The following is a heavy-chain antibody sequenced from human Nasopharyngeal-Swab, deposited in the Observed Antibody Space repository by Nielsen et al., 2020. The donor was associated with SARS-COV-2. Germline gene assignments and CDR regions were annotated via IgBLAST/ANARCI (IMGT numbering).Heavy chain of an antibody. Sequence: VRQAPGKGLEWVAVISYDGSNKYYADSVKGRFTISRDNSKNTLYLQMNSLRAEDTAVYYCAKDLKPMYYDFWSGYYTDYYYYMDVWGKGTTVTVSS. CDR2: ISYDGSNK. J-gene: IGHJ6*03. CDR3: AKDLKPMYYDFWSGYYTDYYYYMDV. D-gene: IGHD3-3*01. V-gene: IGHV3-30*04.